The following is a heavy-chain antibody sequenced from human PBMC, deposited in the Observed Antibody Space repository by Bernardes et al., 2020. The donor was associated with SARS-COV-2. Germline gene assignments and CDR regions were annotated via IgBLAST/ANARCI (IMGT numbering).Heavy chain of an antibody. Sequence: SETLSLTCTVSGGSISSGGYYWSWIRQHPGKGLEWIGYIYYSGSTYYNPSLKSRVTISVDTSKNQFSLKLSSVTAADTAVYYCAREVVERTWELLSVDYFDYWGQGTLVTVSS. D-gene: IGHD1-26*01. J-gene: IGHJ4*02. CDR2: IYYSGST. CDR1: GGSISSGGYY. V-gene: IGHV4-31*03. CDR3: AREVVERTWELLSVDYFDY.